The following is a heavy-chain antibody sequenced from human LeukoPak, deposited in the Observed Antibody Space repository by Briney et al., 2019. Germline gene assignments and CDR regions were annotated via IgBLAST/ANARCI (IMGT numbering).Heavy chain of an antibody. J-gene: IGHJ4*02. CDR1: GGSFSGYY. CDR3: AKTPNAFVRGGYYFDS. D-gene: IGHD6-6*01. V-gene: IGHV4-34*01. Sequence: SETLSRTCAVYGGSFSGYYWNWIRQSPGKGLEWIGEINHSGSTNYNPSLKSRVTISVDMSKNQFSLKLSSVTAADTAVYYCAKTPNAFVRGGYYFDSWGQGTLVTVSS. CDR2: INHSGST.